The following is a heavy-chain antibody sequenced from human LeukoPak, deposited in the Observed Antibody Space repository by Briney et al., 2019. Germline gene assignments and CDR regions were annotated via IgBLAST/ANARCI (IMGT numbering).Heavy chain of an antibody. Sequence: PSETLSLTCTVSGGSISSGDYYWSWIRQPPGKGLEWIGYIYYSGSTYYNPSLKSRVTISVDTSKNQFSLKLSSVTAADTAVYYCARTLGVATILSWFDSWGQGTLVTVSS. V-gene: IGHV4-30-4*01. CDR3: ARTLGVATILSWFDS. J-gene: IGHJ5*01. D-gene: IGHD5-12*01. CDR2: IYYSGST. CDR1: GGSISSGDYY.